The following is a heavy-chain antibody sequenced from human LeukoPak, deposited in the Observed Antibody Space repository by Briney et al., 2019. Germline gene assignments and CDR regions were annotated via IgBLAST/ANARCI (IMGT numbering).Heavy chain of an antibody. CDR1: GFTFSSYA. Sequence: GGSLRPSCAASGFTFSSYAMSWVRQAPGKGLEWVSTISGSGGSTYYADSVKGRFTICRDNSKNTLYLQMNSLRAEDTAVYYCAKDRMIVVVITLTVWGQGTLVTVSS. V-gene: IGHV3-23*01. CDR3: AKDRMIVVVITLTV. CDR2: ISGSGGST. D-gene: IGHD3-22*01. J-gene: IGHJ4*02.